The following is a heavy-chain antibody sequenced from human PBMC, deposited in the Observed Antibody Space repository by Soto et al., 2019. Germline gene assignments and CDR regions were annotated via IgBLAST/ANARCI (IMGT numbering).Heavy chain of an antibody. V-gene: IGHV4-39*01. CDR1: DGSISSSSYY. Sequence: SETLSLTCTVSDGSISSSSYYWGWIRQPPGKGLEWIGSIYYTGNTYYNPSLKGRVTISVDTSKNQFSLKLSSVTAADTAVYYCARRMATIPFNYWGQGTLVTVSS. D-gene: IGHD5-12*01. CDR2: IYYTGNT. CDR3: ARRMATIPFNY. J-gene: IGHJ4*02.